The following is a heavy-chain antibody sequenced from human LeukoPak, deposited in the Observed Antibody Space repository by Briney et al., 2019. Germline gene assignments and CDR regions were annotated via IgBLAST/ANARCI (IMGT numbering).Heavy chain of an antibody. CDR3: ARVGRTGTLYFDY. CDR2: INPSGGST. Sequence: ASVKVSCKASGYTFTGYYMHWVRQAPGQGLEWMGIINPSGGSTSYAQKFQGRVTMTRDMSTSTVYMELSSLRSEDTAVYYCARVGRTGTLYFDYWGQGTLVTVSS. J-gene: IGHJ4*02. V-gene: IGHV1-46*01. CDR1: GYTFTGYY. D-gene: IGHD1-7*01.